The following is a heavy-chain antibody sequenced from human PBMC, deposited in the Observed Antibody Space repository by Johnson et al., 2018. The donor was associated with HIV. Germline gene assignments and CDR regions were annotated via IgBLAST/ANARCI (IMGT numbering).Heavy chain of an antibody. V-gene: IGHV3-64*01. CDR1: GFTFSSYA. J-gene: IGHJ3*02. D-gene: IGHD6-13*01. Sequence: VQLVESGGGLVQPGGSLRLSCAASGFTFSSYAMHWVRQAPGKGLEYVSAISSTGGSTYYANSVKGRFPISRDNSKNTLYLQMNSLRAEATAVYYCAREDGDSSSWAGAFDIWGQGTMVTVSS. CDR3: AREDGDSSSWAGAFDI. CDR2: ISSTGGST.